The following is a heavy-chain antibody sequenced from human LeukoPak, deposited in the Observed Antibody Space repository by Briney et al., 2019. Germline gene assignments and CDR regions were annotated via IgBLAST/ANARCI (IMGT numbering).Heavy chain of an antibody. CDR1: GDSISSGDYY. CDR2: IYYSGNT. D-gene: IGHD2-8*02. CDR3: ARQTGGGYYFDY. V-gene: IGHV4-30-4*08. Sequence: SSQTLSLTCTVSGDSISSGDYYWSWIRQPPGKGLEWIGYIYYSGNTYYNPSLQSRVTISVDTSKNQFSLKLSSVTAADTAVYYCARQTGGGYYFDYWGQGTLVTVSS. J-gene: IGHJ4*02.